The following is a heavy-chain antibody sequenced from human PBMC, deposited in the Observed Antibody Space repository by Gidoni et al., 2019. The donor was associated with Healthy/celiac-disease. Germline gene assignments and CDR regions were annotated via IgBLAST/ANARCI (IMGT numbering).Heavy chain of an antibody. CDR2: IYYSRST. CDR1: GGPISSGGYY. D-gene: IGHD5-18*01. V-gene: IGHV4-31*03. J-gene: IGHJ6*02. Sequence: QVQLQESGPGLVKPSQTLSLTCTVSGGPISSGGYYWRWIRHHPGKGLEWSGYIYYSRSTYYTPSLMRRVTISVDTSRNHFSLRRGSVTAAGAAVYYCARWGGGVVGTAMVWGNYYCYYGMDVWGQGTTVTVSS. CDR3: ARWGGGVVGTAMVWGNYYCYYGMDV.